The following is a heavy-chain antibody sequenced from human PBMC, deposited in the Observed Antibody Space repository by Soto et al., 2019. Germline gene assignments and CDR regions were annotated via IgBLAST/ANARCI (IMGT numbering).Heavy chain of an antibody. CDR3: ARAGVYDFWSGYYSGPPLYMDV. V-gene: IGHV3-13*01. J-gene: IGHJ6*03. Sequence: GGSLSLSCAASGFPFSSYDMHWVRQATRKGLEWVSAIGTAGDTYYTDSVKGRFTISRENAKNSLYLQMNSLRAGDTAVYYCARAGVYDFWSGYYSGPPLYMDVWGKGTTVTVSS. D-gene: IGHD3-3*01. CDR1: GFPFSSYD. CDR2: IGTAGDT.